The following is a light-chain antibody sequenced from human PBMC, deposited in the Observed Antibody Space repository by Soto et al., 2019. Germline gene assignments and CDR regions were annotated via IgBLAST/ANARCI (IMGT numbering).Light chain of an antibody. CDR1: QSVSSNN. V-gene: IGKV3-20*01. CDR2: GAS. J-gene: IGKJ2*01. Sequence: EIVLTQSPGTLSLSPKERATLSCRASQSVSSNNLAWYQQKPGQAPRLLIYGASSRATGIPDRFSGSGSGTDFTLTISRLEPEDFAVYYCQQYSSSFTCGQGTKVDIK. CDR3: QQYSSSFT.